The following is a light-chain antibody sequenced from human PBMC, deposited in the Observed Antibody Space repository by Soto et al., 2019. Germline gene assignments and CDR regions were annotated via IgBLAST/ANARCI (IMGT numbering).Light chain of an antibody. Sequence: DIQMTQSPSSLSAFVGDRVTITCRASQSISDYLNWYQQKVGKAPKLLIYAASTLQSEVPSRFSGSGSGTEFTLTISSLQPEDFATYYCQQTYPTPQTFGQGTKLEI. V-gene: IGKV1-39*01. CDR2: AAS. J-gene: IGKJ2*01. CDR1: QSISDY. CDR3: QQTYPTPQT.